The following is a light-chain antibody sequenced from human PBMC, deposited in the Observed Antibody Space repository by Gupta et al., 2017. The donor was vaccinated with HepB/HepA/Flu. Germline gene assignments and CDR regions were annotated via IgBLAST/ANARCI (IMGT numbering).Light chain of an antibody. V-gene: IGLV1-44*01. CDR1: SSNIGSNT. J-gene: IGLJ1*01. CDR2: SNN. CDR3: AAWEDSLNGHV. Sequence: QSVLTQPPSASGTPGPRVTISCSGSSSNIGSNTVNGYQQLPGTAPKLLIYSNNQRPSGVPDRFSGSKSGTSASLAISGLQSEDEADYYCAAWEDSLNGHVFGTGTKVTVL.